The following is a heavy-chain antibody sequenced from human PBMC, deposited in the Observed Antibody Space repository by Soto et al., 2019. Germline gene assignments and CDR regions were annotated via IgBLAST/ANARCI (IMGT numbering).Heavy chain of an antibody. CDR2: ISYDGSNK. D-gene: IGHD3-3*01. CDR1: GFTFSSYA. J-gene: IGHJ4*02. CDR3: AREPSLGPDFWSGYYAFDY. V-gene: IGHV3-30-3*01. Sequence: GGSLILSCAASGFTFSSYAMHWVRQAPGKGLEWVAVISYDGSNKYYADSVKGRFTISRDNSKNTLYLQMNSLRAEDTAVCYCAREPSLGPDFWSGYYAFDYWGQGTLVTVSS.